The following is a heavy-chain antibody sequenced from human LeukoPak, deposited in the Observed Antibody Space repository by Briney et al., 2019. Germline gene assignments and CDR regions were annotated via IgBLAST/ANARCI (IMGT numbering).Heavy chain of an antibody. CDR1: GYTFTGYY. J-gene: IGHJ3*02. CDR2: INPNSGGT. Sequence: GASVKVSCKASGYTFTGYYMHWVRQAPGQGLEWMGWINPNSGGTNYAQKFQGRVTMTRDTSISTAYMELSRLRSDDTAVYYCARSSSGSYYPPHAFDIWGQGTMVTVSS. V-gene: IGHV1-2*02. D-gene: IGHD3-10*01. CDR3: ARSSSGSYYPPHAFDI.